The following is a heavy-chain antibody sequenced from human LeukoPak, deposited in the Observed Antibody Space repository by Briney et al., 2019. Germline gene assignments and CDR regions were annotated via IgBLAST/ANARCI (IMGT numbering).Heavy chain of an antibody. V-gene: IGHV4-4*07. J-gene: IGHJ1*01. CDR1: GGSINNYY. CDR3: ATSPTQVDCTSTSCREYFPH. Sequence: LETLSLTCSASGGSINNYYCSWIRQPAGKGLEWIGRFYTAAKTDYNPSLKSRITLSLDTSKNQFSLQLNSVTAADTAVYYCATSPTQVDCTSTSCREYFPHWGQGTLVTVSP. CDR2: FYTAAKT. D-gene: IGHD2-2*01.